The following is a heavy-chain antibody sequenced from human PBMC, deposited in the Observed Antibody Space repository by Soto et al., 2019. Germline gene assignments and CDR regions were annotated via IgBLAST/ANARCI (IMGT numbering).Heavy chain of an antibody. V-gene: IGHV1-69*13. Sequence: ASVKVSCKASGGTFSSYAISWVRQAPGQGLEWMGGIIPIFGTANYAQKFQGRVTITADVSTSTAYMELSSLRSEDTAVYYCARGEDYGDYFYWGQGTLVTVSS. J-gene: IGHJ4*02. CDR2: IIPIFGTA. CDR3: ARGEDYGDYFY. D-gene: IGHD4-17*01. CDR1: GGTFSSYA.